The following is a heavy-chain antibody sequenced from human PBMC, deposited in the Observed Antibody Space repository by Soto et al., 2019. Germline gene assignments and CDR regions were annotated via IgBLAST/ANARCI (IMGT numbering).Heavy chain of an antibody. J-gene: IGHJ6*02. D-gene: IGHD6-6*01. CDR3: VRLEYSSSSPELDYYYYGMDV. CDR2: IIPIFGTA. CDR1: GGTFSSYA. Sequence: GASVKVSCKASGGTFSSYAISWVRQAPGQGLEWMGGIIPIFGTANYAQKFQGRVTITADESTSTAYMELSSLRSEDTAVYYCVRLEYSSSSPELDYYYYGMDVWGQGTTVTVSS. V-gene: IGHV1-69*13.